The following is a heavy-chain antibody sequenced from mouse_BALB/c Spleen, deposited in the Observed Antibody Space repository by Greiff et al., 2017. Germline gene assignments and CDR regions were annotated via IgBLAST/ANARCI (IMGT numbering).Heavy chain of an antibody. CDR2: IHYSGST. J-gene: IGHJ2*01. CDR3: ARVILITTVVDY. D-gene: IGHD1-1*01. V-gene: IGHV3-1*02. Sequence: EVQLQESGPDLVKPSQSLSLTCTVTGYSITSGYSWPWIRQFPGNKLEWMGYIHYSGSTNYNPSLKSRISITRDTSKNQFFLQLNSVTTEDTATYYCARVILITTVVDYWGQGTTLTVSS. CDR1: GYSITSGYS.